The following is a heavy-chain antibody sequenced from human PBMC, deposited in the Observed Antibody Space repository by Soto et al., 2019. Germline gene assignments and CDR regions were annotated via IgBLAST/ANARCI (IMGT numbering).Heavy chain of an antibody. CDR2: VSNEGSK. V-gene: IGHV3-74*01. Sequence: EVQLVESGGGLVQPGGSLRLACAGSGFRVSDYWMHWVRQAPGKGLVWVSRVSNEGSKEYADFVKGRFTLSKANAKNTLYLEMDSLSVEDTALYYCTATPRNGMGVWGQGTKVTVAS. CDR3: TATPRNGMGV. J-gene: IGHJ6*02. CDR1: GFRVSDYW.